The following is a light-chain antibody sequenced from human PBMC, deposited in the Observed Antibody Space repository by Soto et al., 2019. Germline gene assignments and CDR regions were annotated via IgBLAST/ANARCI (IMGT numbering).Light chain of an antibody. CDR3: QQHGSSLFT. Sequence: DIVLTQSPGTLYLSPGERATLSCRASQSVRCKYFAWYQQKPGQAPRVLIYGASIRATGIPERFSGGGSGTDFNVPITNQEPEDIDVLYCQQHGSSLFTFVHGTKVDIK. J-gene: IGKJ3*01. CDR2: GAS. V-gene: IGKV3-20*01. CDR1: QSVRCKY.